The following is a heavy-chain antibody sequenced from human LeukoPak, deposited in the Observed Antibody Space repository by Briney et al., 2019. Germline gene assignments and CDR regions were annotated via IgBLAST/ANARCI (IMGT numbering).Heavy chain of an antibody. Sequence: SQTLSLTCAISGDSVSSNSAAWNWIRQCLSRGLEWLGRTYYRSKWYNDYAVSVKSRITINPDTSKNQFSLQLNSVTPEDTAVYYCARDLVGYDFWSGYLYPNYFDYWGQGTLVTVSS. V-gene: IGHV6-1*01. J-gene: IGHJ4*02. CDR3: ARDLVGYDFWSGYLYPNYFDY. D-gene: IGHD3-3*01. CDR2: TYYRSKWYN. CDR1: GDSVSSNSAA.